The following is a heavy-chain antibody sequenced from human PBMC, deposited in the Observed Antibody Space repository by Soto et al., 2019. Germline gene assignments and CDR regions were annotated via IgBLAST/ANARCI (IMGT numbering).Heavy chain of an antibody. J-gene: IGHJ4*02. CDR3: ARTWQGDY. CDR1: GFTFTSYA. V-gene: IGHV3-23*01. CDR2: ISGRGDST. D-gene: IGHD2-2*01. Sequence: EVQLLDSGGGLVQPGGSLRLSCAASGFTFTSYAMNWVRQAPGKGLEWVSAISGRGDSTYYADSVKGRFTISRDNSKKPLDLQMNSLRAEDAAVYYCARTWQGDYWGQGTLVTVSS.